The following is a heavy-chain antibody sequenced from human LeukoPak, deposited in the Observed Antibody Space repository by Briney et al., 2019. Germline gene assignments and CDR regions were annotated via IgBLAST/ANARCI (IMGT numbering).Heavy chain of an antibody. CDR3: ARGLGYCTNGVCSNFDY. J-gene: IGHJ4*02. CDR2: IWYDGSNK. CDR1: GFTFSSYG. V-gene: IGHV3-33*01. D-gene: IGHD2-8*01. Sequence: GGSLRLSCAASGFTFSSYGMHWVRQAPGKGLEWVAVIWYDGSNKYYADSVKGRFTISRDNSKNTLYLQMNSLRAEDTAVYYCARGLGYCTNGVCSNFDYWGQGTLVTVTS.